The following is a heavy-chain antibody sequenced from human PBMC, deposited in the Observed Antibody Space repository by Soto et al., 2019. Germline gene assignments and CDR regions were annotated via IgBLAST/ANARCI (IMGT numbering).Heavy chain of an antibody. CDR1: GNSFSGYY. J-gene: IGHJ5*02. V-gene: IGHV1-2*02. CDR2: INPNSGGT. Sequence: ASVKVSCKASGNSFSGYYMHWVRQAPGQGLEWMGWINPNSGGTYYAEKFQGRVTMTRDTSINTAYMEVSRLRFDDTAVYYCARDDPSLWFDPWGQGTLVTVSS. CDR3: ARDDPSLWFDP.